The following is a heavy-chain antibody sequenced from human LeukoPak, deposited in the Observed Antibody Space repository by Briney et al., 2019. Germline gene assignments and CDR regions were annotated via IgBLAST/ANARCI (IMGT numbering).Heavy chain of an antibody. V-gene: IGHV3-30*18. J-gene: IGHJ6*02. D-gene: IGHD1-1*01. CDR1: GFTFSSYG. Sequence: GGSLRLSCAASGFTFSSYGMHWVRQAPGKGLEWVAVISYDGSNKYYADSVKGRFTISRDNSKNTLYLQMNSLRAEDTAVYYYAKVTTGSGMDVWGQGTTVTVSS. CDR2: ISYDGSNK. CDR3: AKVTTGSGMDV.